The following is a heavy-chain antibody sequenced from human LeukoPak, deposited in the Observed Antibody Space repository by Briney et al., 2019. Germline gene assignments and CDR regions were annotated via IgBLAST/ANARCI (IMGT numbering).Heavy chain of an antibody. CDR1: AFIFHDHG. CDR3: ASGDMNGWYFDR. V-gene: IGHV3-20*04. J-gene: IGHJ4*02. Sequence: PGGSLRLSCAASAFIFHDHGMSRVRQGPGKGLEWVSGINWDGTSTGYADSVKGRFTISRDNAKNSLYLQMNSLRVEDTALYYCASGDMNGWYFDRWGQGTLVTVSS. D-gene: IGHD6-19*01. CDR2: INWDGTST.